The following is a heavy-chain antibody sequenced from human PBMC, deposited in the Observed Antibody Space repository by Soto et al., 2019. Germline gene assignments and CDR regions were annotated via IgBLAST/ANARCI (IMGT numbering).Heavy chain of an antibody. CDR3: ARDSYYLSSIGFYVFDY. CDR1: GLSFSSYG. V-gene: IGHV3-30*03. CDR2: ISYDGSNK. Sequence: QVQLVESGGGVVQPGRSLRLSCADSGLSFSSYGMHWVRQAPGEGLEWVAAISYDGSNKNYLASVEGRFTISRDNSKNTMYMHMNALSPVETAVYYCARDSYYLSSIGFYVFDYWCQGTLVTVSS. D-gene: IGHD3-22*01. J-gene: IGHJ4*02.